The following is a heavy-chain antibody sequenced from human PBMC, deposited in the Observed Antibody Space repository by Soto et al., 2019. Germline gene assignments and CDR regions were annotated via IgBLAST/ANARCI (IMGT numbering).Heavy chain of an antibody. CDR2: ISGRGGSA. Sequence: SLRLSCAASGFSFSNYAMSWVRQAPGKGLEWVSDISGRGGSAYYADSVKGRFTISRDDSKNTMYVQMNSLRAEDTAVYYCAKGGSSSSLFYFDYWGQGTLVTVPQ. J-gene: IGHJ4*02. CDR1: GFSFSNYA. CDR3: AKGGSSSSLFYFDY. D-gene: IGHD6-6*01. V-gene: IGHV3-23*01.